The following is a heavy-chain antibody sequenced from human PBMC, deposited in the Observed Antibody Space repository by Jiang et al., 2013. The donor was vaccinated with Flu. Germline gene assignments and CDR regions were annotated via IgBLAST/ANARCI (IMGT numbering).Heavy chain of an antibody. Sequence: TLTLTCTFSGFSLSTSGMCVSWIRQPPGKALEWLARIDWDDDKYYSTSLKTRLTITKDTSKNQVVLTMTNMDPVDTATYYCARTSTAAGYFDYWGQGTLVTVSS. V-gene: IGHV2-70*12. CDR2: IDWDDDK. D-gene: IGHD6-13*01. CDR1: GFSLSTSGMC. J-gene: IGHJ4*02. CDR3: ARTSTAAGYFDY.